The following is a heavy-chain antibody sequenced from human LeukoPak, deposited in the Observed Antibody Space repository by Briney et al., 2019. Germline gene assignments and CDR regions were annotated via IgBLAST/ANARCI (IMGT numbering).Heavy chain of an antibody. CDR3: ATGIAVAGLLY. CDR2: ISAYNGNT. CDR1: GYTYTGYY. V-gene: IGHV1-18*04. D-gene: IGHD6-19*01. J-gene: IGHJ4*02. Sequence: ASVKVSCKASGYTYTGYYMHWVRQAPGQGLEWMGWISAYNGNTNYAQKLQGRVTMTTDTSTSTAYMELRSLRSDDTAVYYCATGIAVAGLLYWGQGTLVTVSS.